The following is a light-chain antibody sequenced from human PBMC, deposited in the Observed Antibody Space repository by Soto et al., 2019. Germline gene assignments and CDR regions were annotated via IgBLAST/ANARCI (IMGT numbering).Light chain of an antibody. CDR2: DAS. CDR3: QQRSNWPPLT. Sequence: EVVLTQSPAILPLSPGERATLSCRASQSVGNFLTWYQQKPGQAPRLRIYDASTRATGIPARFSGSGSGTDFTLTIRSLEPEDFAVEYCQQRSNWPPLTFGGGTKGEIK. V-gene: IGKV3-11*01. J-gene: IGKJ4*01. CDR1: QSVGNF.